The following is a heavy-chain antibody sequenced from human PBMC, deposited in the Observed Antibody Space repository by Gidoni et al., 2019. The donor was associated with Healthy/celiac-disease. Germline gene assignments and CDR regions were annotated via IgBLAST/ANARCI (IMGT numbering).Heavy chain of an antibody. J-gene: IGHJ3*02. CDR2: ISSSTSTI. Sequence: EVQLVESGGGLVQPGGSVRLSCAASGFPFSSYSMNWVRQAPGKGLEWVSYISSSTSTIYYADSVKGRFTISRDNAKNSLYLQMNSLRDEDTAVYYCARDRFSGSYYSAFDIWGQGTMVTVSS. D-gene: IGHD1-26*01. V-gene: IGHV3-48*02. CDR1: GFPFSSYS. CDR3: ARDRFSGSYYSAFDI.